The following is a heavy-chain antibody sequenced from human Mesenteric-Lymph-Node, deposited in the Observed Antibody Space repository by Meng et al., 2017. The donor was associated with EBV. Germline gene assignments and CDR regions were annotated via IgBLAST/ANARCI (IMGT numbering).Heavy chain of an antibody. J-gene: IGHJ5*02. CDR1: GFTFSSYW. CDR2: INGDGSSK. D-gene: IGHD2-2*01. Sequence: EVQLLESXXGLVQXGGSWRLSCAASGFTFSSYWMHWVRQAPGKGLVWVSRINGDGSSKSYADSVKGRFTISRDNAKNTLYLQMHSLRAEDTAVYYCAREDCSSTSCYEWGFDPGGQGTLVTVSS. CDR3: AREDCSSTSCYEWGFDP. V-gene: IGHV3-74*01.